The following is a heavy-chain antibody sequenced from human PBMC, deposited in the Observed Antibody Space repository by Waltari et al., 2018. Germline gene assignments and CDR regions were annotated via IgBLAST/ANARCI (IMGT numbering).Heavy chain of an antibody. CDR1: GYTLTELS. Sequence: GAEVKKPGASVKVSCKVSGYTLTELSMHWVRQAPGKGLEWMGGFDPEDGETIYAQKFQGRVTMTEDTSTDTAYMELSSLRSEDTAVYYCATETSRLRLRVDAFDIWGQGTMVTVSS. CDR3: ATETSRLRLRVDAFDI. V-gene: IGHV1-24*01. D-gene: IGHD5-12*01. CDR2: FDPEDGET. J-gene: IGHJ3*02.